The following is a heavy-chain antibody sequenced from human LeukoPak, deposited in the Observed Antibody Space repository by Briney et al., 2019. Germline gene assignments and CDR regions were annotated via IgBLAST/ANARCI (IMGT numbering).Heavy chain of an antibody. CDR1: GYTFTGYY. CDR3: ARVRYYYGSGSSLGYYYYYMDV. D-gene: IGHD3-10*01. CDR2: INPNSGGT. J-gene: IGHJ6*03. V-gene: IGHV1-2*02. Sequence: ASVKVSCKASGYTFTGYYMHWVRQAPGQGLEWMEWINPNSGGTNYAQKFQGRVTMTRDTSISTAYMELSRLRSDDTAVYYCARVRYYYGSGSSLGYYYYYMDVWGKGTTVTVSS.